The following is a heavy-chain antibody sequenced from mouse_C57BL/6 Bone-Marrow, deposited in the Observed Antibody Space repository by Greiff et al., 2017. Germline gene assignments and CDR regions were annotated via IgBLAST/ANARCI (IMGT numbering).Heavy chain of an antibody. CDR3: ARGSSGSDY. Sequence: QVQLQQSGAELVKPGASVKLSCKASGYTFTSYWMHWVKQRPGQGLEWIGMIHPNSGSTNYNEKFKSKATLTVEQSSSTAYMQLSSLTSEDSAVYYCARGSSGSDYWGKGTTLTVSS. J-gene: IGHJ2*01. V-gene: IGHV1-64*01. CDR2: IHPNSGST. CDR1: GYTFTSYW.